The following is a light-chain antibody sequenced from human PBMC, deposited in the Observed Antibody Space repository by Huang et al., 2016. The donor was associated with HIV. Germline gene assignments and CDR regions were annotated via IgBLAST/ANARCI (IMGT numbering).Light chain of an antibody. V-gene: IGKV3-11*01. CDR1: QHISGY. CDR2: DAS. CDR3: QQRASWPLT. J-gene: IGKJ4*01. Sequence: EIVLTQSPATLSLSPGERATLSCRASQHISGYLAWYQQKPGQAPRLLIYDASIRATGIPVRFSGSGSGTDFTFSISSLEPEDFAFYYCQQRASWPLTFGGGTKVEIK.